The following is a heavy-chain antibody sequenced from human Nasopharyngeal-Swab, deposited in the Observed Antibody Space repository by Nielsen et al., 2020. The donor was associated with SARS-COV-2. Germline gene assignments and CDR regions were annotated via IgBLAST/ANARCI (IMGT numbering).Heavy chain of an antibody. Sequence: ETLSLTCTVSGGSISSSSYYWGWVRQAPGQGLEWVSTVDYDGVRTHYADSVEGRFIISRDNSKNTVYLQIKSLGVEDAAVYYCATWMTAHFDYWGQGTLVT. D-gene: IGHD5-18*01. CDR2: VDYDGVRT. CDR1: GGSISSSSYY. J-gene: IGHJ4*02. CDR3: ATWMTAHFDY. V-gene: IGHV3-23*01.